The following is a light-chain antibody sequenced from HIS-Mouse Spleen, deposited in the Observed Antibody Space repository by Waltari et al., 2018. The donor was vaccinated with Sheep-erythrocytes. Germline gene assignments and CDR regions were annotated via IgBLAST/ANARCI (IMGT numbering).Light chain of an antibody. CDR3: SSYTSSSTWV. V-gene: IGLV2-14*01. CDR2: EVS. CDR1: SSDVGGYNY. J-gene: IGLJ3*02. Sequence: QSALTQPASVSGSPGPSITIFCTGTSSDVGGYNYVSWYQQHPSKAPKLMIYEVSNRPSGVSNRFSGSKSGNTASLTISGLQAEDEADYYCSSYTSSSTWVFGGGTKLTVL.